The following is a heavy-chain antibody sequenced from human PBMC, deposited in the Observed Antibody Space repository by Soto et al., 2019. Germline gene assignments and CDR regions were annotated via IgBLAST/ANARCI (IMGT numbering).Heavy chain of an antibody. Sequence: SETLSLTCAVSGGSISSGGYSWSWIRQPPGKGLEWIGYIYHSGSTYYNPSLKSRVTISVDRSKNQFSLKLSSVTAADTAVYYCARGNVVPLDPWGQGTLVTVSS. CDR2: IYHSGST. CDR3: ARGNVVPLDP. J-gene: IGHJ5*02. D-gene: IGHD2-21*01. V-gene: IGHV4-30-2*01. CDR1: GGSISSGGYS.